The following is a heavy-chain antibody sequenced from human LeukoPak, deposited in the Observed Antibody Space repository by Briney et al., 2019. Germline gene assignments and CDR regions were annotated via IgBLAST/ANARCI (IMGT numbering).Heavy chain of an antibody. CDR2: ISGSGGST. V-gene: IGHV3-23*01. J-gene: IGHJ4*02. CDR3: AKDSLGWCGELKDY. CDR1: GFTFSSYA. D-gene: IGHD3-10*01. Sequence: PGGSLRLSFAASGFTFSSYAMSWGPQAPGKGLEGVSAISGSGGSTYYADSVKGRFTNSRDNSKNTLYLQMSSLKAEDTAVYYCAKDSLGWCGELKDYCGQGTVVAVSS.